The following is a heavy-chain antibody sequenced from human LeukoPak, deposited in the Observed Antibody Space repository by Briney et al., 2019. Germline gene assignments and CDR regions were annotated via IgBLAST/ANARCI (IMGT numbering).Heavy chain of an antibody. CDR3: ASGTYSYGSAAFDM. V-gene: IGHV3-21*01. J-gene: IGHJ3*02. CDR1: GFTFSSYA. CDR2: ISSSSSYI. D-gene: IGHD5-18*01. Sequence: GGSLRLSCAASGFTFSSYAMSWVRQAPGKGLEWVSAISSSSSYIYHADSVKGRFTISRDNAKNSLYLQMNSLRAEDTAVYYCASGTYSYGSAAFDMWGQGTMVTVSS.